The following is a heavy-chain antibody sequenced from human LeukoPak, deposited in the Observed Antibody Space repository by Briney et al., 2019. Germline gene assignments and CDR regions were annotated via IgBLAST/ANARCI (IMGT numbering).Heavy chain of an antibody. V-gene: IGHV4-34*01. J-gene: IGHJ4*02. CDR3: ASYYDSSGLDY. Sequence: NASETLPLTCAVYGGSFSGYYWSWIRQPPGKGLEWIGEINHSGSTNYNPSLKSRVTISVDTSKNQFSLKLSSVTAADTAVYYCASYYDSSGLDYWGQGTLVTVSS. CDR2: INHSGST. D-gene: IGHD3-22*01. CDR1: GGSFSGYY.